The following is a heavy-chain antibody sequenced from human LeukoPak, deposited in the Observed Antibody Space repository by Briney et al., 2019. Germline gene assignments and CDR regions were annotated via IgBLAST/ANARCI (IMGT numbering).Heavy chain of an antibody. J-gene: IGHJ4*02. D-gene: IGHD2-2*01. V-gene: IGHV1-2*02. CDR3: ARVLPGPLRY. CDR1: GYTFIDKY. CDR2: LNPKSGDT. Sequence: GASVKVSCKASGYTFIDKYIHWVRQAPGRGLEWLGWLNPKSGDTNYAQKFQGRVTMTRDTSISTAYMGLSGLRSDDTAVYYCARVLPGPLRYWGQGTLITVSS.